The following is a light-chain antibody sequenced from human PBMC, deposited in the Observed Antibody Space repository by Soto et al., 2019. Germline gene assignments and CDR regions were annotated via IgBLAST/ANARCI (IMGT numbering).Light chain of an antibody. CDR2: GAS. CDR3: QHYGRSPIT. CDR1: QSVRNN. Sequence: EIVMPQSPATLSVSAGERATLSCRASQSVRNNVAWYQQKPGQSPRLLIYGASSRATGIPDRFSGSGSATDCTLTISRLDPENFALYYCQHYGRSPITFGQGTRLEIK. J-gene: IGKJ5*01. V-gene: IGKV3-20*01.